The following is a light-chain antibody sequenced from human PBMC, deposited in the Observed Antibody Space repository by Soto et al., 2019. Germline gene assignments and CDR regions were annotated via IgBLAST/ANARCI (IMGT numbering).Light chain of an antibody. CDR3: AAWDDSLNGAV. CDR2: RNN. V-gene: IGLV1-44*01. Sequence: QSVLTQPPSASGTPGQRVTISCSGSSSNIGSNTVNWYQQLPGTAPKLLIYRNNQRPSGVPDRFSGSKSGTSASLAISGLQSEDEAEYYCAAWDDSLNGAVFGGGTQLTVL. CDR1: SSNIGSNT. J-gene: IGLJ7*01.